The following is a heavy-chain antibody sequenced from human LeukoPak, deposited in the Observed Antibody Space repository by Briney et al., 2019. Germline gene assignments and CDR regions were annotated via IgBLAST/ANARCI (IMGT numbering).Heavy chain of an antibody. D-gene: IGHD3-10*01. V-gene: IGHV3-74*01. J-gene: IGHJ6*02. CDR1: GFTFSSYW. CDR2: MNSDGSST. CDR3: ARAEELLLWFGELLSSHYYGMDV. Sequence: PGGSLRLSCAASGFTFSSYWMHWVRQAPGKGLVWVSRMNSDGSSTSYADSVKGRFTISRDNAKTTLYLQMNSLRAEDTAVYHCARAEELLLWFGELLSSHYYGMDVWGQGTTVTVSS.